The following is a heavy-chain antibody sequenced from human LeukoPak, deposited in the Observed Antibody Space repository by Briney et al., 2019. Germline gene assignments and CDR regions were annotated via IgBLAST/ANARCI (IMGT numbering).Heavy chain of an antibody. CDR3: ARTHPRITTPGWFDP. CDR2: ISSSSSYI. Sequence: GGSLRLSCAASGFTFSSYSMNWVRQAPGKGLEWVSSISSSSSYIYYADSVKGRFTISRDNAKNSLYLQMNSLRAEDTAVYYCARTHPRITTPGWFDPWGQGTLVTVSS. CDR1: GFTFSSYS. J-gene: IGHJ5*02. V-gene: IGHV3-21*01. D-gene: IGHD3-10*01.